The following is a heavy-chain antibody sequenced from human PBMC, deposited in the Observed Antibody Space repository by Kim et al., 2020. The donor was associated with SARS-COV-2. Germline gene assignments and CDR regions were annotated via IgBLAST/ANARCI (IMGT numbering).Heavy chain of an antibody. CDR3: ARGVRYFDWFTSSGYYYYMDV. D-gene: IGHD3-9*01. J-gene: IGHJ6*03. V-gene: IGHV1-8*01. CDR2: MNPNSGNT. CDR1: GYTFTSYD. Sequence: ASVKVSCKASGYTFTSYDINWVRQATGQGLEWMGWMNPNSGNTGYAQKFQGRVTMTRNTSISTAYMELSSLRSEDTAVYYCARGVRYFDWFTSSGYYYYMDVWGKGTTVTVSS.